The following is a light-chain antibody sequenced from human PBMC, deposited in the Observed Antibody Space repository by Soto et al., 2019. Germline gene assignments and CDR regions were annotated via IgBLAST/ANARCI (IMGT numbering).Light chain of an antibody. Sequence: DIHMTQSPSTLSASVGDRVTITCRASQSISIWLAWYQQKQGKAPNLLLYKTSSLETGVPSRFSGSGSGTEFTLTISSLQADDFATYCCEHWNDYSWTFGQGTKVEVE. V-gene: IGKV1-5*03. J-gene: IGKJ1*01. CDR2: KTS. CDR3: EHWNDYSWT. CDR1: QSISIW.